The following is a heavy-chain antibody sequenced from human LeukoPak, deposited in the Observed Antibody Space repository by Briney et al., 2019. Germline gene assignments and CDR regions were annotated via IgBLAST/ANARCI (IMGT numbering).Heavy chain of an antibody. CDR3: AKGQYDFWSGYHYYYYGMDV. CDR1: GFTFSSDG. Sequence: GRSLRLSCAASGFTFSSDGMHWVRQAPGKGLEWVAVISYDGSNKYYADSVKGRFTISRDNSKNTLYLQMNSLRAEDTAAYYCAKGQYDFWSGYHYYYYGMDVWGQGTTVTVSS. V-gene: IGHV3-30*18. D-gene: IGHD3-3*01. CDR2: ISYDGSNK. J-gene: IGHJ6*02.